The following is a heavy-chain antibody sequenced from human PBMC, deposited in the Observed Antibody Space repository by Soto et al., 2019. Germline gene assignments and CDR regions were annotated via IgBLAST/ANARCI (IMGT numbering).Heavy chain of an antibody. CDR2: IYWNDDY. J-gene: IGHJ4*02. Sequence: SGPTLVNPTQTLTLTCTFSGFSLSTSGVGVGWIRQPPGKALEWLALIYWNDDYRYTPSLNSRLTITKDTSKNQVVLAMTNMDPVDTGTYYCARFYCTGGSCANPTLFDYWGQGTLVTSPQ. V-gene: IGHV2-5*01. CDR3: ARFYCTGGSCANPTLFDY. CDR1: GFSLSTSGVG. D-gene: IGHD2-15*01.